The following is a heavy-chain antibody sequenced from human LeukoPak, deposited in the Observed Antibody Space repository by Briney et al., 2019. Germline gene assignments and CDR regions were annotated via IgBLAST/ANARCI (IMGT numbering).Heavy chain of an antibody. V-gene: IGHV1-69*13. D-gene: IGHD3-22*01. CDR3: ATLKSAYYDSSSGGY. CDR1: GGTFSSYA. Sequence: GASVKVSCKASGGTFSSYAISWVRHAPGKVIEWMGGIIPIFGTANYAQKFQGRVTITADESTSTAYMELSSLRSEDTAVYYCATLKSAYYDSSSGGYWGQGTLVTVSS. CDR2: IIPIFGTA. J-gene: IGHJ4*02.